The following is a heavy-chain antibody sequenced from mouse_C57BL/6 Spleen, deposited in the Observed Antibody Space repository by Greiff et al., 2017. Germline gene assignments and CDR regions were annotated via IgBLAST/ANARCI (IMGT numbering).Heavy chain of an antibody. V-gene: IGHV5-9-1*02. CDR3: TGEENYYGSSPCFAY. J-gene: IGHJ3*01. CDR1: GFTFSSYA. CDR2: ISSGGDYI. Sequence: EVMLVESGEGLVKPGGSLKLSCAASGFTFSSYAMSWVRQTPEKRLEWVAYISSGGDYIYYADTVKGRFTISRDNARNTLYLQMSSLTSEDTAMYYCTGEENYYGSSPCFAYWGQGTLVTVSA. D-gene: IGHD1-1*01.